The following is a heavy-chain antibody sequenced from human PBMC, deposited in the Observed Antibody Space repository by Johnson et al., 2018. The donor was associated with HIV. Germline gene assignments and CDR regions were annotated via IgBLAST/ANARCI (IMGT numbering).Heavy chain of an antibody. CDR1: GFTFSTYA. V-gene: IGHV3-23*04. CDR2: IIGSGDST. Sequence: VQVVESGGGLVKPGGSLRLSCAASGFTFSTYAMAWVRQAPGKGLEWVSTIIGSGDSTSYADSVWCRFTISRYNSKNTLYLQMNSLRAEDTAVYYCAKTPRGHAFDIWGQGTMVTVSS. CDR3: AKTPRGHAFDI. J-gene: IGHJ3*02. D-gene: IGHD2-15*01.